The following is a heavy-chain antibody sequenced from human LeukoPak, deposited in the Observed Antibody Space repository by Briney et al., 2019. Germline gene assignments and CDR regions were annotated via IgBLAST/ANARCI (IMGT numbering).Heavy chain of an antibody. CDR3: ARGMFHGYCTDY. CDR1: EFMLSRYW. CDR2: IKQDGSEK. J-gene: IGHJ4*02. Sequence: GGSLRLSCAASEFMLSRYWMSWVRQAPGKGLEWVANIKQDGSEKYYVDSVKGRFTISRDNAKDTVYLQINSLRAEDTAVYYCARGMFHGYCTDYWGQGTLVTVSS. D-gene: IGHD3-3*01. V-gene: IGHV3-7*01.